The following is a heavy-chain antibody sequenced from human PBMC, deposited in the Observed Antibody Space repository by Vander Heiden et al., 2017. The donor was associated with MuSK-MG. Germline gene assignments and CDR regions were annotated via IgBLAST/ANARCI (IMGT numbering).Heavy chain of an antibody. CDR3: ARDSSGGAAFDI. V-gene: IGHV3-53*04. J-gene: IGHJ3*02. CDR2: IYSGGST. Sequence: EVQLVESGGGLVQPGGSLRLSSAAFGFTVRSNYMSWVRQAPGKGLEWVSVIYSGGSTYYADAVKGRFTISRDNSKNPLYLQINSLRAEDTAVYYFARDSSGGAAFDIWGQGPMVTVSS. CDR1: GFTVRSNY. D-gene: IGHD3-16*01.